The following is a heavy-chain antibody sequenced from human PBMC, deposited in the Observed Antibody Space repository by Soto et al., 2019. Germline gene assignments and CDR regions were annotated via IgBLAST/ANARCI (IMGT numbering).Heavy chain of an antibody. V-gene: IGHV4-59*13. Sequence: WTWIRQPPGKGLEWIGYKYYSGISNYNPSLQSRVTISVDTSKNQFSLRLTSVTAADTAVCYCVREDMSGTYYFDAWGQGALVTVSS. CDR3: VREDMSGTYYFDA. D-gene: IGHD1-26*01. CDR2: KYYSGIS. J-gene: IGHJ4*02.